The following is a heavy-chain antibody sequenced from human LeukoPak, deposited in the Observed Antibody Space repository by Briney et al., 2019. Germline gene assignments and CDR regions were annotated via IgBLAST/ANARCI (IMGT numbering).Heavy chain of an antibody. CDR1: GYTFTSYD. J-gene: IGHJ5*02. Sequence: ASVKVSCKASGYTFTSYDINWVRQTTGQGLEWMGWMNPNSGNTGYAQKFQGRVTMTRNTSISTAYMGLSSLRSEDTAVYYCARGREGVALRWFDPWGQGTLVTVSS. CDR2: MNPNSGNT. CDR3: ARGREGVALRWFDP. V-gene: IGHV1-8*01. D-gene: IGHD3-3*01.